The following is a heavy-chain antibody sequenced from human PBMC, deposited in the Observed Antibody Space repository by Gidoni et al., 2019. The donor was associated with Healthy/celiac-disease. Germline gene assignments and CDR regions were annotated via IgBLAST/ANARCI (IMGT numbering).Heavy chain of an antibody. Sequence: QVQLQQWGAGLLKPSETLSLTCAVYGGSFSGYYWSWIRQPPGKGREWIGEINHRGSTNYNPSLKSRVTISVDTSKNQFSLKLSSVTAADTAVYYCARGGGPYCSGGSCYFELGPPHGAFDIWGQGTMVTVSS. CDR3: ARGGGPYCSGGSCYFELGPPHGAFDI. J-gene: IGHJ3*02. D-gene: IGHD2-15*01. CDR2: INHRGST. V-gene: IGHV4-34*01. CDR1: GGSFSGYY.